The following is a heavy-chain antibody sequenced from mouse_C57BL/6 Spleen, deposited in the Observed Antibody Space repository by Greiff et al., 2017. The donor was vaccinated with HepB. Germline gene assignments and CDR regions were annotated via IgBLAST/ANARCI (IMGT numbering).Heavy chain of an antibody. CDR3: SRGFITTVVGW. J-gene: IGHJ2*01. Sequence: EVQLQQSGPELVKPGASVKISCKASGYTFTDYYMNWVKQSHGKSLEWIGDINPNNGGTSYNQKFKGKATLTVDKSSSTAYMELRSLTSEDSAGYYWSRGFITTVVGWWGPGATLTASS. D-gene: IGHD1-1*01. V-gene: IGHV1-26*01. CDR2: INPNNGGT. CDR1: GYTFTDYY.